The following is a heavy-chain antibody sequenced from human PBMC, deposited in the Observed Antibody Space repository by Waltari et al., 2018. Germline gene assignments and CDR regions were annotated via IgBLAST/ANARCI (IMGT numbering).Heavy chain of an antibody. J-gene: IGHJ3*02. CDR2: IGTAGDT. CDR3: ARATTYAFDI. CDR1: GFTFRSYD. Sequence: EVQLVESGGGLVQPGGSLSLSCAPSGFTFRSYDMHWVRQATGKGLEWVSAIGTAGDTYYLGSVKGRFTISRENAKNSLYLQMNSLRAGDTAMYYCARATTYAFDIWGQGTMVTVSS. V-gene: IGHV3-13*01.